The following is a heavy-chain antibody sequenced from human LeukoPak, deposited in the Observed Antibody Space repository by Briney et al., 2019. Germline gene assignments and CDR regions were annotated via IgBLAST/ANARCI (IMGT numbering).Heavy chain of an antibody. Sequence: GGSLRLSCAASGFTFDDYAMHWVRHAPGKGLEGVSGISWNSGSIGYADSVKGRFTISRDNAKNSLYLQMNSLRAEDTALYYCAKIKGYGDYNGAFDIWGQGTMVTVSS. CDR2: ISWNSGSI. D-gene: IGHD4-17*01. J-gene: IGHJ3*02. CDR1: GFTFDDYA. V-gene: IGHV3-9*01. CDR3: AKIKGYGDYNGAFDI.